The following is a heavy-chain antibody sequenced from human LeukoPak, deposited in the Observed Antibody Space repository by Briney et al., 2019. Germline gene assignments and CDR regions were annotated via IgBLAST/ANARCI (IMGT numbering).Heavy chain of an antibody. Sequence: KAGESLKISCKGSGYSLTSYWIGWVRQMPGKGLEWMGIIYRGDSDTRYSPSFQGQVTISADKSVSTAYLQWSRLKASDSAMYYCARGGLDILTGYYSRFDYWGQGTLVTVSS. CDR1: GYSLTSYW. CDR2: IYRGDSDT. V-gene: IGHV5-51*01. D-gene: IGHD3-9*01. CDR3: ARGGLDILTGYYSRFDY. J-gene: IGHJ4*02.